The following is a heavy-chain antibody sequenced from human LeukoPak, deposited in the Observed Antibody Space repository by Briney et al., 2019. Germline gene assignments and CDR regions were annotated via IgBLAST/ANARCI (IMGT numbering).Heavy chain of an antibody. V-gene: IGHV3-23*01. CDR1: GFTFSIYV. Sequence: GGSLRLSCAASGFTFSIYVTTWVRQAPGKGLEWVSTVSGSGGTTYHADSVKGRFTVSRDNSRNTLYLQMNSLRVEDTAVYFCAKTTGYSDYSPFHHWGQGTLVTVSS. D-gene: IGHD4-11*01. J-gene: IGHJ1*01. CDR3: AKTTGYSDYSPFHH. CDR2: VSGSGGTT.